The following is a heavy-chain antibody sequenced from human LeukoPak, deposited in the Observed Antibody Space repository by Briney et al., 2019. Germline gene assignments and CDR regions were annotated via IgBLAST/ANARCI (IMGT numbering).Heavy chain of an antibody. J-gene: IGHJ3*01. CDR3: ARDRISINALDL. CDR1: GASISGHY. D-gene: IGHD1-14*01. V-gene: IGHV4-59*11. Sequence: SETLSLTCTVSGASISGHYLTWLRQPPGKGLEWIGYISHIGSTNYNPSLKSRVTISVETSKNQLSLKLTSVTAADTAVYYCARDRISINALDLWGQGTMVTVSS. CDR2: ISHIGST.